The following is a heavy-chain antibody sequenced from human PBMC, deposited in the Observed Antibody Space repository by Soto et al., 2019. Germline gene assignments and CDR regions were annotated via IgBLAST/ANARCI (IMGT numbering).Heavy chain of an antibody. Sequence: RWIRQQPGKGLEWIGYIYYSGSTNYNPSLKSRVTISVDTSKNQFSLKLSSVTAADTAVYYCARRYGVYFDYWGQGTLVTVSS. CDR3: ARRYGVYFDY. CDR2: IYYSGST. D-gene: IGHD4-17*01. J-gene: IGHJ4*02. V-gene: IGHV4-59*08.